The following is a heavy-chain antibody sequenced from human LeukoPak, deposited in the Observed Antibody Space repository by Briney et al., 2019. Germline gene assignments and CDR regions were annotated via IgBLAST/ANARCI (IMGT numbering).Heavy chain of an antibody. CDR3: ARGRRYSSSAQRRFLLDY. J-gene: IGHJ4*02. CDR2: MNPNSGNT. D-gene: IGHD6-6*01. Sequence: GASVKVSCKASGYTFTSYDINWVRQATGQGLEWMGWMNPNSGNTGYAQKFQGRVTMTRNTSISTAYMELSSLRSEDTAVYYCARGRRYSSSAQRRFLLDYWGQGTLVTVSS. CDR1: GYTFTSYD. V-gene: IGHV1-8*01.